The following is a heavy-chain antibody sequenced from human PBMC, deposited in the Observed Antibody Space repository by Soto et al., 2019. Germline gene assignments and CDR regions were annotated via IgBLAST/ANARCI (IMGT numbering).Heavy chain of an antibody. J-gene: IGHJ4*02. CDR2: IIPVLNVA. Sequence: QVQLVQSGAEMKRPGSSVKVSCETSGGIFTNYTFNWVRQAPGQGLEWMGWIIPVLNVANYAQTFQGRVTITADKSTSPAYLELTSLRSEDTAIYFCAKAPTASAPFDYWGQGTLVTVSS. CDR1: GGIFTNYT. V-gene: IGHV1-69*02. D-gene: IGHD2-21*02. CDR3: AKAPTASAPFDY.